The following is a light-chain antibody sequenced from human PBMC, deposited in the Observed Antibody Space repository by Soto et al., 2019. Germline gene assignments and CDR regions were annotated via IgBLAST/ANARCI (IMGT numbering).Light chain of an antibody. CDR1: QSVLYSSNNKNH. CDR2: WAS. CDR3: QQYYNTPYT. J-gene: IGKJ2*01. V-gene: IGKV4-1*01. Sequence: DIVMTQSPDSLAVSLGERATINCKSSQSVLYSSNNKNHLAWYQQKPGQPPKLLIYWASTRESGVPDRLSGSGSGTDFTLTISSLQAEDVAVYYCQQYYNTPYTFGQGTKLEIK.